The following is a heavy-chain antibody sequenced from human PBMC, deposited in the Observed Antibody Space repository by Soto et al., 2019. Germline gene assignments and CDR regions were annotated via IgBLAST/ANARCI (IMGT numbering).Heavy chain of an antibody. Sequence: EVQLLESGGGLVQPGGSLRLSCAASGFTFSAYAMGWVRQAPGKGLEWVSTIHGGGGATHYADSVKGRFTISRDDSKNTLYAQMNSLRAADTAVYYCAKFEWHHLEYCYLDFWGRGTLVTVSS. CDR1: GFTFSAYA. D-gene: IGHD3-9*01. V-gene: IGHV3-23*01. J-gene: IGHJ2*01. CDR3: AKFEWHHLEYCYLDF. CDR2: IHGGGGAT.